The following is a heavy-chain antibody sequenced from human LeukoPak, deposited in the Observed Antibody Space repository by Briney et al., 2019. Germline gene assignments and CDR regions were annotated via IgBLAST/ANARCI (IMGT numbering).Heavy chain of an antibody. CDR3: ARVYCSGGSCYYFDQ. CDR1: GGSISSSSYY. D-gene: IGHD2-15*01. Sequence: SETLSLTCTVSGGSISSSSYYWGWIRQPPGKGLEWIGYIYYSGSTNYNPSLKSRVTISVDTSKNQFSLKLSSVTAADTAVYYCARVYCSGGSCYYFDQWGQGTLVTVSS. CDR2: IYYSGST. J-gene: IGHJ4*02. V-gene: IGHV4-61*05.